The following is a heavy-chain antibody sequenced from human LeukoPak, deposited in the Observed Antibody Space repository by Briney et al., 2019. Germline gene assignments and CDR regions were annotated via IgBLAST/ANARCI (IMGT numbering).Heavy chain of an antibody. V-gene: IGHV3-23*01. CDR1: GFTFSSYA. J-gene: IGHJ6*02. CDR3: AKSLSSGYCSGGSCYGYYGMDV. CDR2: INDNGVST. Sequence: GGSLRLSCAASGFTFSSYAMTWVRQAPGKGLEWVSAINDNGVSTYYADSVKGRFTISRDNSKNKLFLQMNSLRAEDTAVYYCAKSLSSGYCSGGSCYGYYGMDVWGQGTTVTVSS. D-gene: IGHD2-15*01.